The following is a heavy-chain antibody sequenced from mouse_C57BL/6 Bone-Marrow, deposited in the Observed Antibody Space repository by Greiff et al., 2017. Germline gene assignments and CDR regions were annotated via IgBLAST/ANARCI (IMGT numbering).Heavy chain of an antibody. Sequence: QVQLQQSGAELARPGASVKMSCKASGYTFTSYTMHWVKQRPGQGLEWIGYINPSSGYTKYNQKFKDKATLTADKSSSTAYMQRSSLTSEYSAVYYCTRSFNWEFAYWGQGTLVTVSA. CDR3: TRSFNWEFAY. J-gene: IGHJ3*01. D-gene: IGHD4-1*01. CDR1: GYTFTSYT. CDR2: INPSSGYT. V-gene: IGHV1-4*01.